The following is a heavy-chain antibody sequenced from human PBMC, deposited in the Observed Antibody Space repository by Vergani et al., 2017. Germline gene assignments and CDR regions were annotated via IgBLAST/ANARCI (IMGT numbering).Heavy chain of an antibody. CDR2: ISGSGGST. D-gene: IGHD3-10*01. V-gene: IGHV3-23*01. J-gene: IGHJ3*02. Sequence: EVQLLESGGGLVQPGGSLRLSCAASGFTFSSYAMSWVRQAPGKGLEWVSAISGSGGSTNYADSVKGRLTISRDNAKNSLYLQMNSLRAEDTAVYYCARERRGSGIYYAFDIWGQGTMVTVSS. CDR1: GFTFSSYA. CDR3: ARERRGSGIYYAFDI.